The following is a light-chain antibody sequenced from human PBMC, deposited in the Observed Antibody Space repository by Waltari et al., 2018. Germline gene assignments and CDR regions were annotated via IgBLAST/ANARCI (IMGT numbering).Light chain of an antibody. CDR2: DVN. CDR3: NSFTDTASWV. V-gene: IGLV2-14*03. Sequence: QSALTQPASVSGSPGESITISCTGTSSDVGGHQHVSWYHHHPGKAPKLIIHDVNKRPSGVSNRFSGSKSDTTASLTISGLQAEDEADYYCNSFTDTASWVFGGGTKLTVL. CDR1: SSDVGGHQH. J-gene: IGLJ3*02.